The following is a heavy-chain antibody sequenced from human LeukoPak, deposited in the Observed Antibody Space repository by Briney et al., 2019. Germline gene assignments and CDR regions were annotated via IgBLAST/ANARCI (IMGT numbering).Heavy chain of an antibody. V-gene: IGHV4-59*01. CDR1: GGSISSYY. J-gene: IGHJ4*02. CDR2: IYYSGST. D-gene: IGHD4-17*01. Sequence: SETLSLTCTVSGGSISSYYWSWIRQPPGKGLEWIGHIYYSGSTNYNPSLKSRVTISVDTSKNQFSLKLSSVTAADTAVYYCAREDTDDYGDYFGYWGQGTLVTVSS. CDR3: AREDTDDYGDYFGY.